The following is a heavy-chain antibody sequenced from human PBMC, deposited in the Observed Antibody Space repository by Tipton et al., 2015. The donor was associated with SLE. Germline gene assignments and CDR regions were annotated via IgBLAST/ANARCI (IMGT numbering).Heavy chain of an antibody. V-gene: IGHV4-4*07. CDR3: ARGKTRVEY. CDR1: GGSISNYY. D-gene: IGHD1-14*01. CDR2: THTSRST. Sequence: TLSLTCTVSGGSISNYYCIWIRQPAGKGLEWIGRTHTSRSTDYHPSLKSRVTISVDTSEKQVSLRLNSVTAADTAVYYCARGKTRVEYWGQGTLVTVSS. J-gene: IGHJ4*02.